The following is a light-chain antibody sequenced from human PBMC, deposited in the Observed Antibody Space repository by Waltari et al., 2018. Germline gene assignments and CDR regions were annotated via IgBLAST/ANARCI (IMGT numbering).Light chain of an antibody. V-gene: IGKV1-9*01. J-gene: IGKJ2*01. Sequence: DIQLTQSPSSLSASVGDRVTITCRASQGINTYLAWYQQKLGKAPKLLIYVASTLQSGVPSRFSSSGSGTEFTLTISSLQPEDFATYYCQQVKTYPYTFGQGTKLEIK. CDR2: VAS. CDR3: QQVKTYPYT. CDR1: QGINTY.